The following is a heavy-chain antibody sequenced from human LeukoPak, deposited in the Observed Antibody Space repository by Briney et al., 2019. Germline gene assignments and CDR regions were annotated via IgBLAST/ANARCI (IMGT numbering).Heavy chain of an antibody. D-gene: IGHD6-6*01. CDR1: GFTFSSYA. Sequence: SGGSLRLSCAASGFTFSSYAMSWVRQAPGKGLEWVSGLNWNGGSTGYADSVKGRFTISRDNAKNSLYLQMNSLRAEDTALYYCAKDTGLYSSSSLDYWGQGTLVTVSS. CDR3: AKDTGLYSSSSLDY. CDR2: LNWNGGST. V-gene: IGHV3-20*04. J-gene: IGHJ4*02.